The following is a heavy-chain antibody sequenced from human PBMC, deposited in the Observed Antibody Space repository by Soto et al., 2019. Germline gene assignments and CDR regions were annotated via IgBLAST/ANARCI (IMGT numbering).Heavy chain of an antibody. CDR1: GDSINSDKYY. V-gene: IGHV4-39*01. CDR3: ARNGGYENPQHYYYYMDV. Sequence: PSETLSLTCSVSGDSINSDKYYWGWIRQPPGKGLEWIGSIYYRGNTYYNPSLKTRVTISLDTSKSQFSLKLSSVTAADTAVYYCARNGGYENPQHYYYYMDVWGKGTTVTVSS. CDR2: IYYRGNT. J-gene: IGHJ6*03. D-gene: IGHD5-12*01.